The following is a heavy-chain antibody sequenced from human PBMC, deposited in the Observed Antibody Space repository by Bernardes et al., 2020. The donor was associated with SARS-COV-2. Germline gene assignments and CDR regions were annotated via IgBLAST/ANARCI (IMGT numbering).Heavy chain of an antibody. V-gene: IGHV3-21*01. CDR2: ISSSSSYI. CDR3: ARDRSGSIFGGEEYYYYGMDV. CDR1: GFTFSSYS. J-gene: IGHJ6*02. D-gene: IGHD3-3*01. Sequence: GSLRLSCAASGFTFSSYSMNWVRQAPGKGLEWVSSISSSSSYIYYADSVKGRFTISRDNAKNSLYLQMNSLRAEDTAVYYCARDRSGSIFGGEEYYYYGMDVWGQGTTVTVSS.